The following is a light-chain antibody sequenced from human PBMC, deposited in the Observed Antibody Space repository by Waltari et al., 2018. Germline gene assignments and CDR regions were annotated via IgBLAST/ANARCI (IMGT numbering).Light chain of an antibody. Sequence: EIVLTQPPGPLSLSPGERATLSCRASQSVTSNYLAWYQQKAGQAPRLLIYGASSRATGIPDRFSGSGSGTDFTLTISRLEPEDFAVYYCQQFDTSSYTFGQGTKVEI. J-gene: IGKJ2*01. V-gene: IGKV3-20*01. CDR3: QQFDTSSYT. CDR2: GAS. CDR1: QSVTSNY.